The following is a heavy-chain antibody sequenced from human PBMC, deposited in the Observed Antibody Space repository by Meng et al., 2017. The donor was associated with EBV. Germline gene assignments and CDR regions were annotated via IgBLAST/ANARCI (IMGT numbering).Heavy chain of an antibody. CDR3: ASESGRGYTPDY. Sequence: QWQLGPSAAEGKKPGSSVTVSCKTSGGPFRYYAISWVRQAPGQGLEWLGGFLPRLGAPNYAQKFHGRVKITADESTSTHYMDLSSLRSEDTAIYYCASESGRGYTPDYWGQGTLVTVSS. D-gene: IGHD3-10*01. CDR2: FLPRLGAP. CDR1: GGPFRYYA. J-gene: IGHJ4*02. V-gene: IGHV1-69*01.